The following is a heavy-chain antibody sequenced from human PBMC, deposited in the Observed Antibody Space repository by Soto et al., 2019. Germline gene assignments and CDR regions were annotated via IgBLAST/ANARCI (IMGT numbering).Heavy chain of an antibody. Sequence: QVQLVESGGGVVQPGRSLRLSCAASGFTFISYGMHWVRQAPVKGLEWVAVISYDGSNKYYADSVKGRFTISRDNSKNTLYLQMNSLRAEDTAVYYCAKEGDYYDSSGYYHIYWYFDLWCRGTLVTVSS. CDR2: ISYDGSNK. D-gene: IGHD3-22*01. J-gene: IGHJ2*01. CDR1: GFTFISYG. V-gene: IGHV3-30*18. CDR3: AKEGDYYDSSGYYHIYWYFDL.